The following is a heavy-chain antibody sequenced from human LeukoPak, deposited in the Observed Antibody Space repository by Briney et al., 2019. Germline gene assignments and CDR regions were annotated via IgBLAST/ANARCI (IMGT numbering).Heavy chain of an antibody. CDR3: ARDLWGWGSDYLDY. V-gene: IGHV1-2*06. D-gene: IGHD4/OR15-4a*01. J-gene: IGHJ4*02. Sequence: ASVKVSCKVSGYTFTDYYVHWVRLVPGQGLEWMGRISPNSGATNYAEKFRGRVTMARDTSINTVYMEMSSLRSDDTAVYYCARDLWGWGSDYLDYWGQGTLVTVSS. CDR1: GYTFTDYY. CDR2: ISPNSGAT.